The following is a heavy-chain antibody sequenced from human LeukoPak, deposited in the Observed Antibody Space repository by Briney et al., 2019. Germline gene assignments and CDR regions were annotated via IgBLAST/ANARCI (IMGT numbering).Heavy chain of an antibody. D-gene: IGHD3-16*01. CDR3: ARDRTLGEFDF. V-gene: IGHV3-48*01. CDR1: GFTFSGYS. CDR2: ITSSRSTI. Sequence: GGSLRLSCAASGFTFSGYSMNWVRQXPXXXXXXXSYITSSRSTIYYADSVKGRFTISRDNAKNSLYLQMNSLRAEDTAVYYCARDRTLGEFDFWGQGTLVTVSS. J-gene: IGHJ4*02.